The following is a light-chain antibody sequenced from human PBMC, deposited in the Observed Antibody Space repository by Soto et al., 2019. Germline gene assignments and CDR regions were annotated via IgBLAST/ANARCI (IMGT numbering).Light chain of an antibody. CDR1: QSVSSSF. CDR2: GAS. CDR3: QQYGTSPGT. V-gene: IGKV3-20*01. J-gene: IGKJ1*01. Sequence: EIVLTQSPGTLSLSPGERATLSCRASQSVSSSFLAWYQQRPGQAPRLLIYGASSRATGIPDRFSGSGSGTDFTLTISRLEPEDFAFYSCQQYGTSPGTFGQGNKVEIK.